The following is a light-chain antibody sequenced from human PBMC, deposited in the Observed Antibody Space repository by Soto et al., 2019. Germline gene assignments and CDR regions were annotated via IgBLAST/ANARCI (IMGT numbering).Light chain of an antibody. CDR3: VLYMGSGIWV. J-gene: IGLJ3*02. Sequence: QTVVTQEPSFSVSPGTTVTLTCGLSSGSVSTSYYPSWYQQTTGQAPRTLIYSTNTRSSGVPDRFSGSILGNKAALTITGAQADDESDYYCVLYMGSGIWVFGGGTKLTVL. CDR2: STN. CDR1: SGSVSTSYY. V-gene: IGLV8-61*01.